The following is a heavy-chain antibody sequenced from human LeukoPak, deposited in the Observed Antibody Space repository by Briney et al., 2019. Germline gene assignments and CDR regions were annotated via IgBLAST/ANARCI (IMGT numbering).Heavy chain of an antibody. CDR1: GGTFSSYA. CDR3: ARIRLYYDSSGRGYYFDY. D-gene: IGHD3-22*01. V-gene: IGHV1-69*13. Sequence: GASVTVSCTASGGTFSSYAISWVRQAPGQGLEWMGGIIPIFGTANYAQKFQGRVTITADESTSTAYMELSSLRSEDTAVYYCARIRLYYDSSGRGYYFDYWGQGTLVTVSS. CDR2: IIPIFGTA. J-gene: IGHJ4*02.